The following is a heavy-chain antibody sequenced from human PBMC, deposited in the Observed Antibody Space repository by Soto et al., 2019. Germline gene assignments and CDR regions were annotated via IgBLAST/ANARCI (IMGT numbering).Heavy chain of an antibody. J-gene: IGHJ4*02. CDR1: GFTFSSYW. Sequence: GGSLRLSCAASGFTFSSYWMHWVRQAPGKGLVWVSRINSDGSYISYADSVKGRFTISRDNAKNTLYLQMNSLRAEDTAVYYCARGGVCSGGVCYSTGGKEYYWGQGTLVTVSS. CDR2: INSDGSYI. V-gene: IGHV3-74*01. CDR3: ARGGVCSGGVCYSTGGKEYY. D-gene: IGHD2-15*01.